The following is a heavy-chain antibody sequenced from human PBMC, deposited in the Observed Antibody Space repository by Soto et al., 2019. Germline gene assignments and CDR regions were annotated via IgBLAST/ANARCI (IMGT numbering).Heavy chain of an antibody. CDR2: IYYSGST. J-gene: IGHJ6*02. D-gene: IGHD6-19*01. CDR1: GGSISSSSYY. V-gene: IGHV4-39*01. Sequence: QLQLQESGPGLVKPSETLSLTCTVSGGSISSSSYYWGWIRQPPGKGLEWIGSIYYSGSTYYNPSLKIRVTISVDTSNNQSSLTLSSVTAADAAVYYCARPVVVAVAGTFYYYGMDVWGQGTTVTVSS. CDR3: ARPVVVAVAGTFYYYGMDV.